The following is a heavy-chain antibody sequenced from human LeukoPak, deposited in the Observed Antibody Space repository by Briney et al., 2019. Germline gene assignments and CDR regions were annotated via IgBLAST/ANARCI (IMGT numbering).Heavy chain of an antibody. CDR1: GGSISTYY. Sequence: SETLSLTCTVSGGSISTYYWTWIRQPPGKGLEWIGSISYSGSTNNSPSLEGRVTMSVDTSKNQFSLQLSSVTAADTAVYFCARQESSYGSGSYFDYWGQGFLVTVSS. D-gene: IGHD3-10*01. CDR2: ISYSGST. CDR3: ARQESSYGSGSYFDY. V-gene: IGHV4-59*08. J-gene: IGHJ4*02.